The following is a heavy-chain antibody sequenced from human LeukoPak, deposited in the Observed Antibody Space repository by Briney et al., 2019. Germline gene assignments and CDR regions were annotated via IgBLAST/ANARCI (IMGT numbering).Heavy chain of an antibody. J-gene: IGHJ4*01. D-gene: IGHD6-13*01. V-gene: IGHV3-23*01. CDR1: GFTLSSYA. CDR2: ISGSGGST. Sequence: PEGSLRLSCAASGFTLSSYAMSWVRQAPGKGLEWVSAISGSGGSTYYADSVKGRFTISRDNSKNTLYLQMNSLRAEDTAVYYCSKVRQAAAGRLDYWGHGTLVTVSS. CDR3: SKVRQAAAGRLDY.